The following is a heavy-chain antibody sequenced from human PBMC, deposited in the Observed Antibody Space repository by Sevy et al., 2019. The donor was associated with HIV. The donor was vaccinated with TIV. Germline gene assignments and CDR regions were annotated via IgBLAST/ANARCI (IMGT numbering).Heavy chain of an antibody. CDR1: GFSFSWYW. J-gene: IGHJ3*02. CDR3: ASKGGSQPNDAFDT. V-gene: IGHV3-7*01. CDR2: IKQDGSDK. Sequence: GGSLRLSCAASGFSFSWYWMSWVRQTPEKGLEWVANIKQDGSDKNYVDSVKGRFIISRDNAKKSLYLQMNSLTVEDTAVYYCASKGGSQPNDAFDTWGQGTLVTVSS. D-gene: IGHD3-10*01.